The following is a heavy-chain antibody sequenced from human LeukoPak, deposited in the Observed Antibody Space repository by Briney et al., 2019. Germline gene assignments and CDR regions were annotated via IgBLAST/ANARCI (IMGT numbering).Heavy chain of an antibody. CDR3: AGDSVSSGWYVGYYYGMDV. CDR2: ISYDGSNK. CDR1: GFTFSSYA. Sequence: PGGSLRLSCAASGFTFSSYAMHRVRQAPGKGLEWVAVISYDGSNKYYADSVKGRFTISRDNSKNTLYLQMNSLRAEDTAVYYCAGDSVSSGWYVGYYYGMDVWGQGTTVTVSS. D-gene: IGHD6-19*01. V-gene: IGHV3-30-3*01. J-gene: IGHJ6*02.